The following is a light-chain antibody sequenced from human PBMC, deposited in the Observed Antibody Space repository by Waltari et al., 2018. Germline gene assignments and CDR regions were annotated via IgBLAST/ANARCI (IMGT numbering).Light chain of an antibody. CDR3: QQYYSPPWT. Sequence: DIVMTQPPDSLTVSLGERAPITCKSSQSVLYTPNNKNYLAWYQQKPGQPPKLLFYWASTRESGVPDRFSGSGSGTDFTLTISGLQAEDVAVYYCQQYYSPPWTFGQGTQVEIK. CDR1: QSVLYTPNNKNY. V-gene: IGKV4-1*01. J-gene: IGKJ1*01. CDR2: WAS.